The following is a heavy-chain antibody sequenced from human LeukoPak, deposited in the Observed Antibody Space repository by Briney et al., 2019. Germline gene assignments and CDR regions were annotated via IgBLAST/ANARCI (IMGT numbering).Heavy chain of an antibody. J-gene: IGHJ6*02. V-gene: IGHV4-59*01. CDR1: GGSISSYY. CDR2: IYYSGST. CDR3: ARVPRYCTNGVCYHYYYGMDV. Sequence: SETLSLTCTVSGGSISSYYWSWIRQPPGKGLEWIGYIYYSGSTNYNPSLKSRVTISVDTSKNQFSLKLSSVTAADTAVYYCARVPRYCTNGVCYHYYYGMDVRGQGTTVTVSS. D-gene: IGHD2-8*01.